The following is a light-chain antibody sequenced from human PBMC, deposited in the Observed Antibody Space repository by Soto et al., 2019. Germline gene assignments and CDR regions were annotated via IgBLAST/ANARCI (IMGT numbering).Light chain of an antibody. Sequence: QSVLTQSPSASASLGASVKLTCTLSSGHSSYAIAWHQQQSQKGPRYLMKLNSDGSHSKGDGIPDRFSGSSSGAERYLTISSLQSEDEADYYCQTWATGIHVFGTGTKLTVL. CDR1: SGHSSYA. CDR2: LNSDGSH. J-gene: IGLJ1*01. V-gene: IGLV4-69*01. CDR3: QTWATGIHV.